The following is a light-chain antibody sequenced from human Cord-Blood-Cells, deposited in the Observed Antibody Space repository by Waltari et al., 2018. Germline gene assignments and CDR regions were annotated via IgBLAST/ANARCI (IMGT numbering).Light chain of an antibody. V-gene: IGLV2-14*01. Sequence: QSALTQPASVSGSPGQSITISCTGTSSDVGGYNYVSWYQQHPGKAPKLMIYEVSNRPSGVSNRFSGSKSGNTASLTISGRQAEDEADYYCSSYTSSSRVFGGGTKLTVL. CDR3: SSYTSSSRV. CDR1: SSDVGGYNY. CDR2: EVS. J-gene: IGLJ2*01.